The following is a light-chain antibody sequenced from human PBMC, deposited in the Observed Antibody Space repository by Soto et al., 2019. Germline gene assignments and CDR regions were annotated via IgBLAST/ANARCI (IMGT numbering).Light chain of an antibody. V-gene: IGKV1-16*01. CDR1: QGISSS. Sequence: DIQMTQSPSSLSASVGDKVTITCRASQGISSSLAWFRLKPGRAPESVIFASSTLQGGVPSRFRGSGSGTHFTLTISSLQPEDVATYYCQKYNSAPTPFGGGTKVDIK. CDR2: ASS. CDR3: QKYNSAPTP. J-gene: IGKJ4*01.